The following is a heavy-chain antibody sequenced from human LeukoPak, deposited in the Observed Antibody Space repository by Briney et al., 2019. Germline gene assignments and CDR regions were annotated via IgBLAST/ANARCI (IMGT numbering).Heavy chain of an antibody. V-gene: IGHV4-59*01. CDR3: ARWEGIAAAGTFDY. CDR2: IYYSGST. CDR1: GVSISSYY. D-gene: IGHD6-13*01. Sequence: SETLSLTCTVSGVSISSYYWSWIRQPPGKGLEWIGYIYYSGSTNYNPSLKSRVTISVDTSKNQFSLKLSSVTAADTAVYYCARWEGIAAAGTFDYWGQGTLVTASS. J-gene: IGHJ4*02.